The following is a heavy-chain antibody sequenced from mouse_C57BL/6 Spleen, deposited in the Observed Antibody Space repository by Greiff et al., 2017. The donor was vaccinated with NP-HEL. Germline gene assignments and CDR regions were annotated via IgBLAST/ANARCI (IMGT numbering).Heavy chain of an antibody. J-gene: IGHJ1*03. CDR1: GFSLTSYG. D-gene: IGHD1-1*01. V-gene: IGHV2-3*01. Sequence: VMLVESGPGLVAPSHCLSITCTVSGFSLTSYGVSWVRQPPGKGLEWLGVIWGDGSTNYHSALISRLSISKDNSKSQVFLKLNSLQTDDTATYYCATYGSNWYFDVWGTGTTVTVSS. CDR3: ATYGSNWYFDV. CDR2: IWGDGST.